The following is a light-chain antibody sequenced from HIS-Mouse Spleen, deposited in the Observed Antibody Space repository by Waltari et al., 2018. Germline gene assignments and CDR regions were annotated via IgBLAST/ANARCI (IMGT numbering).Light chain of an antibody. V-gene: IGLV2-14*03. J-gene: IGLJ1*01. CDR2: YVS. Sequence: QSALTQPASVSGSPGQSITIPCTGTSSDVGGYNYVSWYQQHPGKAPKLMIYYVSNRPSGVSNRFSGSKSGNTASLTISGLQAEDEADYYCSSYTSSSTLGVFGTGTKVTVL. CDR3: SSYTSSSTLGV. CDR1: SSDVGGYNY.